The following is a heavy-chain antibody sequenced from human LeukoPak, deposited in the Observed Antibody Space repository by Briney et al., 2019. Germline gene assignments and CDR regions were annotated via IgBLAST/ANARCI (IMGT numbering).Heavy chain of an antibody. CDR2: IKQDGSEK. D-gene: IGHD3-10*01. Sequence: GGSLRLSCVASGFTFSSYWVSWVRQTPGKGLEWVANIKQDGSEKNYIDSVKGRFTISRDNGKDSLYLQMNRLRADDTAIYYCARERGSGSYHPFDPWGQGTLAIVSS. J-gene: IGHJ5*02. V-gene: IGHV3-7*01. CDR3: ARERGSGSYHPFDP. CDR1: GFTFSSYW.